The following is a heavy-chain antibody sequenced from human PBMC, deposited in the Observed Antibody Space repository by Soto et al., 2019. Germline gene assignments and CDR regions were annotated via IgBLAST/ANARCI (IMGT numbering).Heavy chain of an antibody. V-gene: IGHV4-30-2*01. CDR1: GGSISDGSYS. CDR3: ARGGTLWYDSGGLYYGDFYGMDV. Sequence: KSSETLSLTCAVSGGSISDGSYSWSWVRQPPGKGLEWIGYIYHGGRSYYNPSLKSRLTMSVDRSKNQFSLELRSVTAADTAVYYCARGGTLWYDSGGLYYGDFYGMDVWGQGTTVTVSS. D-gene: IGHD3-22*01. J-gene: IGHJ6*02. CDR2: IYHGGRS.